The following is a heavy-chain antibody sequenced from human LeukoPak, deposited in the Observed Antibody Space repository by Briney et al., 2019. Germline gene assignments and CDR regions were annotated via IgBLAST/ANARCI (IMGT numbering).Heavy chain of an antibody. J-gene: IGHJ3*02. V-gene: IGHV1-46*01. CDR2: INPSGGST. Sequence: GASVKVSCKASGYTFTSYYMHWVRQAPGQGLEWMGIINPSGGSTSYAQKFQGRVTMTRDMSTSAVYMELSSLRSEDTAVYYCARRNYYDSSGYNAFDIWGQGTMVTVSS. CDR1: GYTFTSYY. D-gene: IGHD3-22*01. CDR3: ARRNYYDSSGYNAFDI.